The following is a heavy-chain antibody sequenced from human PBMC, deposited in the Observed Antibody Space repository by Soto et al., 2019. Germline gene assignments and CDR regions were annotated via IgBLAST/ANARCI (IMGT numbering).Heavy chain of an antibody. J-gene: IGHJ4*02. Sequence: NPSETLSLTCTVSGGSVSSCSYYWGWVRQPPGKGLEWIGSVYYSGSTYYNPSLESRVTISVDKSKNQFSLKLMSLSAADTAVYYCGRLEGLATISYYFDYWGQGALVTVSS. CDR3: GRLEGLATISYYFDY. D-gene: IGHD3-9*01. CDR1: GGSVSSCSYY. CDR2: VYYSGST. V-gene: IGHV4-39*01.